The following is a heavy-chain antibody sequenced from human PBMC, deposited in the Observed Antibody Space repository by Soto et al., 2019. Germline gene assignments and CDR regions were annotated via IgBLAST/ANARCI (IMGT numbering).Heavy chain of an antibody. D-gene: IGHD3-22*01. Sequence: EVQLVESGGGLVQPGGSLRLSCAASGFTCSSYWMHRVRRAPGKGLVWVSRINSDGSSTSYADSVKGRFTISRDNAKNTLYLQMNSLRAEDTAVYYCARVDYENYYGMDVWGQGTTVTVSS. V-gene: IGHV3-74*01. CDR2: INSDGSST. J-gene: IGHJ6*02. CDR1: GFTCSSYW. CDR3: ARVDYENYYGMDV.